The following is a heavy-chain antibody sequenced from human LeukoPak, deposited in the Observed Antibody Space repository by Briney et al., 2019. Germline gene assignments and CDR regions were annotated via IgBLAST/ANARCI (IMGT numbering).Heavy chain of an antibody. D-gene: IGHD1-26*01. CDR1: GFTFSSYG. CDR2: ISYDGSNK. J-gene: IGHJ4*02. V-gene: IGHV3-30*03. Sequence: GRSLRLSCAASGFTFSSYGMHWVRQAPGKGLEWVAVISYDGSNKYYADSVKGRFTISRDNSKNTLYLQMNSLRAEDTAVYYCARELFPSMVGGSYLPSDYWGQGTLVTVSS. CDR3: ARELFPSMVGGSYLPSDY.